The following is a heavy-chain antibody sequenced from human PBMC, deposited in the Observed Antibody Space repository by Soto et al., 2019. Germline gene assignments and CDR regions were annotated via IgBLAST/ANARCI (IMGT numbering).Heavy chain of an antibody. CDR1: GYTFPDYG. D-gene: IGHD3-22*01. CDR3: ATQRDDSSWSTAENFQH. Sequence: ASVKVSCKASGYTFPDYGIHWVRQAPGQGLEWMGWINTYNGNTYYTQNLQGRVTMTRDTSTSTAYMDLRSLRFDDTALYYCATQRDDSSWSTAENFQHWGRRTRVTFSS. V-gene: IGHV1-18*01. CDR2: INTYNGNT. J-gene: IGHJ1*01.